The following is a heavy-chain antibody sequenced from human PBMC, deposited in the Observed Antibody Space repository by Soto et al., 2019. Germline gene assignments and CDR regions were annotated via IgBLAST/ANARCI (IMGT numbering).Heavy chain of an antibody. CDR1: GGSFSGYY. D-gene: IGHD2-15*01. Sequence: QVQLQQWGAGLLKPSETLSLTCAVYGGSFSGYYWSWIRQPPGKGLEWIGEINHSGSTNYNPSLKSRVTISVDTSKNQFSLKLSSVTAADTAVYYCARVPYCSGCSCHYFDYWGQGTLVTVSS. J-gene: IGHJ4*02. V-gene: IGHV4-34*01. CDR2: INHSGST. CDR3: ARVPYCSGCSCHYFDY.